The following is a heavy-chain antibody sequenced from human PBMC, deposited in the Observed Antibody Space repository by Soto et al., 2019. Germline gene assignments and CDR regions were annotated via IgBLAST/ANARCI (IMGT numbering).Heavy chain of an antibody. Sequence: QVQLVQSGAEVKKPGASVKVSRKASGYTFTSYYMHWVRQAPGQGLEWMGIINPSGGSTSYAQKFQGRVTMTRDTSTSTVYMELSSLRSGDTAVYYCAREGYSISDAFDIWGQGTMVTVSS. CDR3: AREGYSISDAFDI. D-gene: IGHD2-15*01. J-gene: IGHJ3*02. CDR1: GYTFTSYY. V-gene: IGHV1-46*03. CDR2: INPSGGST.